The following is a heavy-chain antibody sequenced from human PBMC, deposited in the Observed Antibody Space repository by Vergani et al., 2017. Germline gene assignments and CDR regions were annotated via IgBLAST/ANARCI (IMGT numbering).Heavy chain of an antibody. J-gene: IGHJ4*02. V-gene: IGHV1-69*06. CDR2: IIPIFGTA. Sequence: QVQLVQSGAEVKKPGSSVKVSCKASGGTFSSYAISWVRQAPGQGLEWMGGIIPIFGTANYAQKFQGRVTINADKSTSTAYMELSSLRSEDTAVYYCARVVARGYSGYDHLDYWGQGTLVTVSS. CDR1: GGTFSSYA. D-gene: IGHD5-12*01. CDR3: ARVVARGYSGYDHLDY.